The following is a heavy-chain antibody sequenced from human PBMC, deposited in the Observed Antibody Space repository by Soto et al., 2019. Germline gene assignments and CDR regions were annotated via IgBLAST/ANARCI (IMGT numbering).Heavy chain of an antibody. D-gene: IGHD6-19*01. CDR3: ARVGQWQNNYYYYYMDV. CDR1: GGSISSGGYY. Sequence: TSETLSLTCTVSGGSISSGGYYWSWIRQHPGKGLGWIGYIYYSGSTDSNPSLKSRVIISVDTSKNQFSLKLSSVTAADTAVYYCARVGQWQNNYYYYYMDVWGKGTTVTVSS. CDR2: IYYSGST. J-gene: IGHJ6*03. V-gene: IGHV4-31*03.